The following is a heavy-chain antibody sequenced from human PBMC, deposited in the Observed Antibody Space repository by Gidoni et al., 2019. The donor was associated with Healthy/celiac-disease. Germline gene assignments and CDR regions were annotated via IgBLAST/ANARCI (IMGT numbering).Heavy chain of an antibody. Sequence: QVQLVQSGAEVKKPGSSVKVSCKASGGTFRSYAISLVRQAPGQGLEWMRGIIPIFGTANYAQKFQGRVTITADESTSTAYMELSSLRSEDTAVYYCARGRSTYYYDSSGPRSYYYYMDVWGKGTTVTVSS. V-gene: IGHV1-69*01. D-gene: IGHD3-22*01. CDR3: ARGRSTYYYDSSGPRSYYYYMDV. CDR2: IIPIFGTA. J-gene: IGHJ6*03. CDR1: GGTFRSYA.